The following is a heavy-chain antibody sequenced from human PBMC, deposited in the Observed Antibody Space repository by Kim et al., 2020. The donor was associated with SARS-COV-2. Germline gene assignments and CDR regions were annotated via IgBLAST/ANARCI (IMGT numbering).Heavy chain of an antibody. CDR3: ARGRRWLQY. Sequence: GSTYYAASVKGRFTISRDNSKNTLYLQMNSLRAEDTAVYYCARGRRWLQYWGQGTLVTVSS. D-gene: IGHD5-12*01. CDR2: GST. J-gene: IGHJ4*02. V-gene: IGHV3-53*01.